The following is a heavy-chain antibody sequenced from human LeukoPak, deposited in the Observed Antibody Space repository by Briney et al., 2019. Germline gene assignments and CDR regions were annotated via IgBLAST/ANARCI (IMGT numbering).Heavy chain of an antibody. CDR3: VRSAFHAGSGNYYDY. J-gene: IGHJ4*02. Sequence: PGGSLRLSCAASGFTFSNYWIHWVRQAPGKGLVWVSRIDNAASITTYADSVKGRFTISRDNAENTLYLQMNSLRVEDTAVYYCVRSAFHAGSGNYYDYWGQGTLVTVSS. CDR1: GFTFSNYW. CDR2: IDNAASIT. D-gene: IGHD3-22*01. V-gene: IGHV3-74*03.